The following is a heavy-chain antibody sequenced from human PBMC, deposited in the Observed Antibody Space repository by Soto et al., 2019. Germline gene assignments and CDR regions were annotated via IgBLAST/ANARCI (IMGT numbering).Heavy chain of an antibody. CDR1: GYTFSSHD. J-gene: IGHJ4*02. CDR3: ARCAGHDSEDY. CDR2: MNPNTGNT. V-gene: IGHV1-8*01. Sequence: ASVKVSCKASGYTFSSHDINWVRQATGQGLEWMGWMNPNTGNTGYEQKFQGRLTMTRNTSISTAYMELRSLRSEDTAVYYCARCAGHDSEDYWGQGTLVTVPS. D-gene: IGHD1-1*01.